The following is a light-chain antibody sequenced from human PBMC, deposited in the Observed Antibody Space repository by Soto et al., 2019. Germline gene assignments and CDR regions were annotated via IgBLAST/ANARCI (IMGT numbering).Light chain of an antibody. V-gene: IGKV1-39*01. CDR3: QQSYSTPQT. Sequence: DIQMTQSPSSLSASVGDRVTITCRASQSISSYLNWYQQKPGKAPKLLIYAASSLQSGVTSRFSVSGSWTDFTLTISSLQPEDFATYYCQQSYSTPQTFGQGTKVEIK. CDR1: QSISSY. CDR2: AAS. J-gene: IGKJ1*01.